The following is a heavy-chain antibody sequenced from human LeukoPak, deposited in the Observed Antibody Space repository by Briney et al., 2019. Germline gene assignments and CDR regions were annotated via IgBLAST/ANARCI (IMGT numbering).Heavy chain of an antibody. CDR1: GFTFTNYV. J-gene: IGHJ4*02. D-gene: IGHD3-10*01. CDR2: ISAGGGST. CDR3: AKNSEFGSGSYRAYDY. Sequence: PGGSLRLSCVVSGFTFTNYVMSWVRQAPGKGLEWVSSISAGGGSTYSADSVKGRFTISRDDSKNTLYLQMSGLRAEDTAVYYCAKNSEFGSGSYRAYDYWGQGTLVTVSS. V-gene: IGHV3-23*01.